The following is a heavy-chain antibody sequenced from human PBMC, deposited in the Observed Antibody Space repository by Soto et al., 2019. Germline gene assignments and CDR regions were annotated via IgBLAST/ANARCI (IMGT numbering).Heavy chain of an antibody. Sequence: QITLNESGPTQVKPRQTLTLTCTFSGFSLTTSGVGVGWIRQSPGKAPEWLALIYWDDDKRYSPSLKSRLTITKDTSKNQVVLTMADLDPAGIATYYCAHRVLRTVFGLVTTTAIYFDFWGQGTPVAVSS. D-gene: IGHD3-3*01. J-gene: IGHJ4*02. CDR3: AHRVLRTVFGLVTTTAIYFDF. CDR2: IYWDDDK. V-gene: IGHV2-5*02. CDR1: GFSLTTSGVG.